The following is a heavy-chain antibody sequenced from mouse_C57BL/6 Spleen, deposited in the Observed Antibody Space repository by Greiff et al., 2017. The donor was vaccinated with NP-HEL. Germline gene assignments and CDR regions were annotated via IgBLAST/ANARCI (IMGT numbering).Heavy chain of an antibody. V-gene: IGHV1-22*01. CDR1: GYTFTDYN. Sequence: VQLQQSGPELVKPGASVKMSCKASGYTFTDYNMHWVKQSHGKSLEWIGYINPNNGGTSYNQKFKGKATLTVNKSSSTAYMELRSLTSEDSAVYYCARGGYYGSFYYYAMDYWGQGTSVTVSS. J-gene: IGHJ4*01. D-gene: IGHD1-1*01. CDR3: ARGGYYGSFYYYAMDY. CDR2: INPNNGGT.